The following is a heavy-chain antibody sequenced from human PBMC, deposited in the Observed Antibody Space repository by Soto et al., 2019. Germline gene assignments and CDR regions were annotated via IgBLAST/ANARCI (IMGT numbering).Heavy chain of an antibody. V-gene: IGHV4-59*01. Sequence: NPSETLSLTCTVSGGSIGSYYWSWIRQPPGKGLEWIGYIYYSGSTNYNPTLKSRVTISVETSKNQFSLKLRSVTAADTAVYSCARDLTAAAVWGQGTTVTVSS. D-gene: IGHD6-13*01. CDR3: ARDLTAAAV. CDR1: GGSIGSYY. CDR2: IYYSGST. J-gene: IGHJ6*02.